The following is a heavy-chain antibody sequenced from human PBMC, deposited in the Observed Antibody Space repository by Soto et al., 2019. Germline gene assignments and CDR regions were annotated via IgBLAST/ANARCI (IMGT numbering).Heavy chain of an antibody. CDR3: AREVWQLASYGMDV. CDR2: INPNSGGT. CDR1: GYTFTGYY. Sequence: QVQLVQSGAEVKKPGASVKVSCKASGYTFTGYYMHWVRQAPGQGLEWMGWINPNSGGTNYAQKFQGWATMTRDTSISTVYMELRSLRSDDTAVYYCAREVWQLASYGMDVWGQGTTVTVSS. V-gene: IGHV1-2*04. J-gene: IGHJ6*02. D-gene: IGHD6-6*01.